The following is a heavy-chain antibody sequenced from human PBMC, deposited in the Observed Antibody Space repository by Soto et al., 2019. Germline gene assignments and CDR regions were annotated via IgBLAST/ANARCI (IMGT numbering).Heavy chain of an antibody. J-gene: IGHJ4*02. CDR2: VSGSGGST. D-gene: IGHD1-20*01. Sequence: EVQLLESGGGLVQPGGSLRLSCAASGFTFSSYAMSWVRQAPGKGLEWISAVSGSGGSTYYADSVKGRFTISRDNSKEPLSRQRNNLRAEDTAVYYCAKPPDYNWNDYWGQGTLVTVSS. V-gene: IGHV3-23*01. CDR1: GFTFSSYA. CDR3: AKPPDYNWNDY.